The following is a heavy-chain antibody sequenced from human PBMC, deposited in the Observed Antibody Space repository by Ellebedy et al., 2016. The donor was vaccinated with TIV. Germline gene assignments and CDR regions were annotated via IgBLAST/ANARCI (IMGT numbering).Heavy chain of an antibody. D-gene: IGHD5-18*01. Sequence: GESLKISCVASGFTFNSYAMSWVRQAPGKGLEWVSVIYSGGSTYYEDSVKGRFTISRDNSKNTLYLQMNSLRAEDTAVYYCAREPRDPAIYYGMDVWGQGTTVTVSS. J-gene: IGHJ6*02. CDR3: AREPRDPAIYYGMDV. CDR1: GFTFNSYA. CDR2: IYSGGST. V-gene: IGHV3-53*01.